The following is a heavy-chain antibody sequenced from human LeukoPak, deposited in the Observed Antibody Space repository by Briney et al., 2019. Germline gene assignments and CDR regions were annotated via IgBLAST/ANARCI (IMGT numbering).Heavy chain of an antibody. Sequence: ESGPTLVNPTETLTLTCTVSGFSLSNARMGVSWIRQPPGKALEWLAHIFSNDEKSYSTSLKSRLTISKDTSKSQVVLTMTNMDPVDTATYYCARIVAVAGHNWFDPWGQGTLVTVSS. CDR2: IFSNDEK. D-gene: IGHD6-19*01. J-gene: IGHJ5*02. CDR3: ARIVAVAGHNWFDP. V-gene: IGHV2-26*01. CDR1: GFSLSNARMG.